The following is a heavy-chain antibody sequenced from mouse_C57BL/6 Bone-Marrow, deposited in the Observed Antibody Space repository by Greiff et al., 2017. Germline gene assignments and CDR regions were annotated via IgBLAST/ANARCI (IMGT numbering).Heavy chain of an antibody. CDR1: GFTFTDYY. CDR3: AASGSGDGGNVLDY. D-gene: IGHD1-1*01. CDR2: IDPEDGDT. V-gene: IGHV14-1*01. J-gene: IGHJ3*01. Sequence: VQLQQSGAELVKPGASVKVSCTASGFTFTDYYMHWVKQRPGQGLEWIGWIDPEDGDTKYTPKFQGKATLTADTSSSTAYLQLSSLTSEDSAVYDCAASGSGDGGNVLDYWGQGTPVTVSA.